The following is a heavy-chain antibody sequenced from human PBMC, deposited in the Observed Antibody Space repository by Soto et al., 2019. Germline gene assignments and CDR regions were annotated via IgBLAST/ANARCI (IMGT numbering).Heavy chain of an antibody. J-gene: IGHJ4*02. CDR1: GGSISSYY. D-gene: IGHD3-16*01. CDR3: ARGGNIDPIVY. Sequence: SETLSLTCTVSGGSISSYYWSWIRQPPGKGLEWIGYIYYSGSTNYNPSLKSRVTISVDTSKNQFSLKLSSVTAADTAVYYCARGGNIDPIVYWGQGTLVTVSS. V-gene: IGHV4-59*01. CDR2: IYYSGST.